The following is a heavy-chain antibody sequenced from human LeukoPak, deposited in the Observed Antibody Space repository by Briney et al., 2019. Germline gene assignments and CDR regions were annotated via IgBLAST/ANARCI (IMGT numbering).Heavy chain of an antibody. D-gene: IGHD1-26*01. J-gene: IGHJ5*02. CDR3: VRGVGGDSRFDP. CDR1: GFTFSSYA. CDR2: ISGSGGST. Sequence: GGSLRLSCAASGFTFSSYAMSWVRQAPGKGLEWVSGISGSGGSTYYADSVKGRFTISRDNSKNTLYLQMNSLGAEDTAVYYCVRGVGGDSRFDPWGRGTLVTVSS. V-gene: IGHV3-23*01.